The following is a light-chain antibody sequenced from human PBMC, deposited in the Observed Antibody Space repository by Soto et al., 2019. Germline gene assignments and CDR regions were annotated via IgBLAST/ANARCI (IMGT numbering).Light chain of an antibody. CDR1: SSDVGGYNY. J-gene: IGLJ1*01. CDR3: DSYTSSSAYV. CDR2: EVS. V-gene: IGLV2-14*01. Sequence: QSALTQPASVSGSPGQSITISCTGTSSDVGGYNYVSWYQQQSGKAPKLIIHEVSNRPSGVSNRFSGSKSGNTASLTISGLQAEDEADYYCDSYTSSSAYVFGIGTKVTV.